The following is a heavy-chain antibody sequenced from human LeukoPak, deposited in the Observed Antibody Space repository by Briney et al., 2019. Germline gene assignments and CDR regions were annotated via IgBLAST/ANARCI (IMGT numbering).Heavy chain of an antibody. CDR1: GFTFSSYW. J-gene: IGHJ4*02. D-gene: IGHD6-6*01. CDR3: GRSSYSSSGGAPDC. CDR2: INSDGSST. Sequence: GGSLRLSCAASGFTFSSYWMHWDRQAPGRGLVWVSRINSDGSSTNYAGSVKGQFTISRDNAKNTLYLQMNSLRAEDTAVYYCGRSSYSSSGGAPDCWGQGTLVTVSS. V-gene: IGHV3-74*01.